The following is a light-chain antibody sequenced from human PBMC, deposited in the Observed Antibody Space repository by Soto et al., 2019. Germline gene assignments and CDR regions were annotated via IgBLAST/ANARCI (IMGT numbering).Light chain of an antibody. Sequence: DIQMTQSPSTLSASPGDRVALTCRSSENIVHWVAWYQQKPGKAPKLLIYKAANLADEVPSRCAGRGSGTDCTLTITRLQPDDVAVYYCQQYDNSPITFGQGTRLEIK. CDR3: QQYDNSPIT. V-gene: IGKV1-5*03. CDR1: ENIVHW. CDR2: KAA. J-gene: IGKJ5*01.